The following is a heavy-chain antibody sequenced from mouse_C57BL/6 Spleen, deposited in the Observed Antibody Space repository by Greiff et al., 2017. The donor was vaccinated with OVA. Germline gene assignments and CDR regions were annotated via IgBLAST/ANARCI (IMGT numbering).Heavy chain of an antibody. J-gene: IGHJ4*01. CDR3: ARRGYDYDDLYYAMDY. CDR2: ISSGGSYT. D-gene: IGHD2-4*01. Sequence: EVHLVESGGDLVKPGGSLKLSCAASGFTFSSYGMSWVRQTPDKRLEWVATISSGGSYTYYPDSVKGRFTISRDNAKNTLYLQMSSLKSEDTAMYYCARRGYDYDDLYYAMDYWGQGTSVTVSS. V-gene: IGHV5-6*01. CDR1: GFTFSSYG.